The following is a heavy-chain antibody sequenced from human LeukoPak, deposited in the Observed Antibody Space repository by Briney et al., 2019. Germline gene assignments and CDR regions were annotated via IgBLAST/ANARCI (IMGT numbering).Heavy chain of an antibody. CDR2: INHSGST. CDR3: ATLAARRYNYYYYYMDV. V-gene: IGHV4-34*01. J-gene: IGHJ6*03. Sequence: PSETLSLTRAVYGGSFSGYYWSWIRQPPGKGLEWIGEINHSGSTNYNPSLKSRVTISVDTSKNQFSLKLSSVTAADTAVYYCATLAARRYNYYYYYMDVWGKGTTVTVSS. D-gene: IGHD6-6*01. CDR1: GGSFSGYY.